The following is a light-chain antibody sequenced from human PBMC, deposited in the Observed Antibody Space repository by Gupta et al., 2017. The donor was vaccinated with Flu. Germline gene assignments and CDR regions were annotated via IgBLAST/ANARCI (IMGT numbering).Light chain of an antibody. J-gene: IGKJ1*01. CDR1: QSISSY. CDR3: QQTYSTPWT. V-gene: IGKV1-39*01. CDR2: AAS. Sequence: DIQMTQSPSSLSASVGDRVTITCRASQSISSYLNWYQQKPGKAPKLLIYAASSLQSGVPSRFSGSGSGTDFTLTISSRQPEDFATYYCQQTYSTPWTFGQGTTVEI.